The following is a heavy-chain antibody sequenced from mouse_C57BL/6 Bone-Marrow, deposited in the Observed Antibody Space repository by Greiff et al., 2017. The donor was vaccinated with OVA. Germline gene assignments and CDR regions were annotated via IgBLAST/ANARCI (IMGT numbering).Heavy chain of an antibody. CDR3: AHYGSSYGLAY. D-gene: IGHD1-1*01. Sequence: QVQLQQPGAELVRPGTSVKLSCKASGYTFTSYWMHWVKQRPGQGLEWIGVIDPSDSYTNYHQKFKGKATLTVATSSSTAYMQLSSLTSEDSAVYYCAHYGSSYGLAYGGQGTLVTVSA. CDR2: IDPSDSYT. CDR1: GYTFTSYW. V-gene: IGHV1-59*01. J-gene: IGHJ3*01.